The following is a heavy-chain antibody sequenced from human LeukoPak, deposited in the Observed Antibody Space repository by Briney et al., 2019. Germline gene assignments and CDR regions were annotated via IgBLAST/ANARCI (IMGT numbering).Heavy chain of an antibody. CDR1: GGSISSYY. CDR3: ARSPGVVFRPYYFDY. V-gene: IGHV4-59*01. CDR2: IYYSGST. Sequence: SETLSLTCTVSGGSISSYYWSWIRQPPGKGLEWIGYIYYSGSTNYNPSLKSRVTISVDTSKNQFSLKLSSVTAADTAVYYCARSPGVVFRPYYFDYWGQGTLVTVSS. J-gene: IGHJ4*02. D-gene: IGHD2-15*01.